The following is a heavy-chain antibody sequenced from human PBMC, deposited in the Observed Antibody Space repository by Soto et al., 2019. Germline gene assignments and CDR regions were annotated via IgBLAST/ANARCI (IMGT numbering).Heavy chain of an antibody. CDR3: AKLRYFDWLLPDYNWFDP. D-gene: IGHD3-9*01. V-gene: IGHV3-23*01. Sequence: GGSLRLSCAASGFTFSSYAMSWVRQAPGKGLEWVSAISGSGGSTYYADSVKGRFTISRDNSKNTLYLQMNSLRAEDTAVYYCAKLRYFDWLLPDYNWFDPWPGNPGHRLL. J-gene: IGHJ5*02. CDR1: GFTFSSYA. CDR2: ISGSGGST.